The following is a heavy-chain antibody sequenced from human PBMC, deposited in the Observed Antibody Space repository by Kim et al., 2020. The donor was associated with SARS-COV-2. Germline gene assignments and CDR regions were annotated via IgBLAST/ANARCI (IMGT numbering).Heavy chain of an antibody. CDR3: ARDGYSYGHDFDY. Sequence: GGSLRLSCAASGFTFSNYWMHWVRQTPGKGLVWVSRINRDGSSISYADSVKGRFTISRDNAKNTLYLQMNSLRAEDTAVYYCARDGYSYGHDFDYWGQGTLVTVSS. D-gene: IGHD5-18*01. CDR1: GFTFSNYW. J-gene: IGHJ4*02. CDR2: INRDGSSI. V-gene: IGHV3-74*01.